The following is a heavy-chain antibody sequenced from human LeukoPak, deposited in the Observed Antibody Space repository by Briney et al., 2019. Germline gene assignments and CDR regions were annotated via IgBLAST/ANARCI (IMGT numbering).Heavy chain of an antibody. Sequence: GGSLRLSCAASGFTFSSYAMHWVRQAPGKGLEWVAGISYDGSNKYYADSVKGRFTISRDNSKNTLYLQMNSLRAEDTAVYYCARGRRDSDGSGWYEGHWGQGTLVTVSS. D-gene: IGHD6-19*01. J-gene: IGHJ4*02. CDR2: ISYDGSNK. CDR3: ARGRRDSDGSGWYEGH. V-gene: IGHV3-30*04. CDR1: GFTFSSYA.